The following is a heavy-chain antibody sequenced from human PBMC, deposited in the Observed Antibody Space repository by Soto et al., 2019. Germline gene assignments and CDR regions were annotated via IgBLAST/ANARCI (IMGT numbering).Heavy chain of an antibody. V-gene: IGHV4-59*01. CDR2: IYYSGST. J-gene: IGHJ4*02. CDR3: AREVTTVTTFFDY. CDR1: GGSISSYY. Sequence: SETLSLTCTVSGGSISSYYWSWIRQPPGKGLEWIGYIYYSGSTNYNPSPKSRVTISVDTSKNQFSLKLSSVTAADTAVYYCAREVTTVTTFFDYWGQGTLVTVSS. D-gene: IGHD4-17*01.